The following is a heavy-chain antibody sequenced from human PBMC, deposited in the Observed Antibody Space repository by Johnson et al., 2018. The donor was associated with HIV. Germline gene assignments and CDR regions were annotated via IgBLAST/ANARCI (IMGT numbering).Heavy chain of an antibody. CDR1: GFTFSNYG. CDR2: ISYDGSNK. CDR3: TKDRGSPGTPAAFDV. Sequence: QVQLVESGGGLVQPGGSLRLSCAASGFTFSNYGMHWVRQAPGKGLGWVAVISYDGSNKYYADSVKGRFTISRDNSKNTLYLQMNSLRVEDTALYFCTKDRGSPGTPAAFDVWGQGTMVTVSS. V-gene: IGHV3-33*05. D-gene: IGHD3-10*01. J-gene: IGHJ3*01.